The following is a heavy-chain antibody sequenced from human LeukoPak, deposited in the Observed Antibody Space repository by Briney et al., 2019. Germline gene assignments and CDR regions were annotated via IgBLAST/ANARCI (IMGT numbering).Heavy chain of an antibody. Sequence: GGSLRLSCAASGFTFSSYAMSWVRQAPGKGLEWVSAISGSGGSTYYADSVKGRFTISRDNSKNTLYLQMNNLRAEDTAVYYCAKDLDYYYDSSGYYYWGQGTLVTVSS. J-gene: IGHJ4*02. CDR1: GFTFSSYA. CDR2: ISGSGGST. CDR3: AKDLDYYYDSSGYYY. V-gene: IGHV3-23*01. D-gene: IGHD3-22*01.